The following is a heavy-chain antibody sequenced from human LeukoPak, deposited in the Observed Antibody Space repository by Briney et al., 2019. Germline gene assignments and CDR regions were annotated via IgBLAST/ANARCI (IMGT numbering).Heavy chain of an antibody. J-gene: IGHJ4*02. Sequence: PGGSLRLSCAASGFTFSSYEMNWVRQAPGKGLEWVSFIRYDGSNEYYADSVRGRLTISRDNSKNTLYLQMNSLRAEDTAVYYCAKEEYDYVWGSYRQNDYWGQGTLVTVSS. CDR3: AKEEYDYVWGSYRQNDY. CDR1: GFTFSSYE. CDR2: IRYDGSNE. D-gene: IGHD3-16*02. V-gene: IGHV3-30*02.